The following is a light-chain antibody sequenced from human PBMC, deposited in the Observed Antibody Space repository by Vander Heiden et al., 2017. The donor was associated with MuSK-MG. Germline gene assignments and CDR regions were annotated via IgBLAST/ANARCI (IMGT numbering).Light chain of an antibody. CDR2: GKN. J-gene: IGLJ2*01. Sequence: SSELTQDPAVSVALGQTVRITCQGDSLRTYYASWYQQKPGQAPVRVIYGKNNRPSGIPDRFSGSSSGNTAPLIITGAQAEDEADYYCNSRDSSGNHVVVGGGTKLTVL. CDR3: NSRDSSGNHVV. V-gene: IGLV3-19*01. CDR1: SLRTYY.